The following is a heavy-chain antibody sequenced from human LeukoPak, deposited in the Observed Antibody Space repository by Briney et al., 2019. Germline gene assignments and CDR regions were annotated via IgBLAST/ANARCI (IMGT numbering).Heavy chain of an antibody. CDR2: INHSGST. J-gene: IGHJ4*02. CDR3: AREGGYLQLRYFDY. D-gene: IGHD5-24*01. V-gene: IGHV4-34*01. CDR1: GGSFSGYY. Sequence: SETLSLTCGVNGGSFSGYYWNWIRQTPGKGLEWIGEINHSGSTNYNPSLKSRVTISVDTSKNQFSLRLISVTAADTAVYYCAREGGYLQLRYFDYWGQGTLVTVSS.